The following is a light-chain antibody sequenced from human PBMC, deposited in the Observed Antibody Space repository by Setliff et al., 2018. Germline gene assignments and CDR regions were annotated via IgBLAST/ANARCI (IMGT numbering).Light chain of an antibody. CDR2: DVS. J-gene: IGLJ1*01. CDR1: SSDVGGCNY. CDR3: AAWDDSLNGDV. Sequence: QSVLTQPASVSGSPGQSITISCTGTSSDVGGCNYVSWYQQHPGKAPKLMIYDVSKRPSGVSNRFSGSKSGTSASLAISGLQSEDEADYYCAAWDDSLNGDVFGTGTKVTVL. V-gene: IGLV2-14*01.